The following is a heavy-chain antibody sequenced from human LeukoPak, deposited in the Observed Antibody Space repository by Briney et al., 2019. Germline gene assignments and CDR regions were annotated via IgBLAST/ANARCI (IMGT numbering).Heavy chain of an antibody. J-gene: IGHJ4*02. V-gene: IGHV1-2*02. CDR1: GYTFTGYY. Sequence: ASVKVSCKASGYTFTGYYMHWVRQAPGQALEWMGWINPNSGGTNYAQKFQGRVTMTRDTSISTAYMELSRLRSDGTAVYYCARAGYDFWSGYPQNLFDYWGQGTLVTVSS. D-gene: IGHD3-3*01. CDR3: ARAGYDFWSGYPQNLFDY. CDR2: INPNSGGT.